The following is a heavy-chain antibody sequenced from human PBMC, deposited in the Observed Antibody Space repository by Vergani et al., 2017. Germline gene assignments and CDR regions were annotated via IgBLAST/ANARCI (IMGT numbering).Heavy chain of an antibody. CDR3: AGLCGGDCYXPDY. Sequence: EVQLVESGGGLVKPGGSLRLSCAASGFMFSSYSMNWVRQAPGKGLEWVSSISSSSSYIYYAGSVKGRFTISRDNAKNSLYLQMNSLRAEDTAVYYCAGLCGGDCYXPDYWGQGTLVTVSS. CDR2: ISSSSSYI. V-gene: IGHV3-21*01. CDR1: GFMFSSYS. D-gene: IGHD2-21*02. J-gene: IGHJ4*02.